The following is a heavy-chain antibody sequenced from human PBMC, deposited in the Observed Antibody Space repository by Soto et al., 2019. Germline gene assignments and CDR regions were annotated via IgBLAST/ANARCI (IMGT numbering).Heavy chain of an antibody. Sequence: GGSLRLSCAASGFTFRNYGMNWVRQAPGKGLEWVSYISSSSSSIYYADSVKGRFTISRDNAKNSLYLQISSLRAEDTAVYYCARDREWVVPHYFTYWGQGALVTVSS. CDR1: GFTFRNYG. V-gene: IGHV3-48*01. CDR2: ISSSSSSI. CDR3: ARDREWVVPHYFTY. D-gene: IGHD2-2*01. J-gene: IGHJ4*02.